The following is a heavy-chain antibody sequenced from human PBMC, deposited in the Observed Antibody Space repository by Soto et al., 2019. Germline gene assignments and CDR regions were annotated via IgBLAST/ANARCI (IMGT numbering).Heavy chain of an antibody. Sequence: GGSLRLSCAASGFTFSNAWMSWVRQAPGKGLEWVGRIKSKTDGETTDYAAPVKGRFTISRDDSKNTLYLQMNSLKTEDTAVYYCTTDLWPNYFDYWGQGTLVTVSS. CDR3: TTDLWPNYFDY. J-gene: IGHJ4*02. CDR2: IKSKTDGETT. CDR1: GFTFSNAW. V-gene: IGHV3-15*01.